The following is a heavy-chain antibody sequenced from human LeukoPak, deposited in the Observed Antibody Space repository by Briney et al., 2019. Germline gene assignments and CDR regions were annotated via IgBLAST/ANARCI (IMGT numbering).Heavy chain of an antibody. CDR2: ISAYNGNT. V-gene: IGHV1-18*01. D-gene: IGHD3-10*01. Sequence: ASVKVSCKASGGTFSSYGISWVRQAPGQGLEWMGWISAYNGNTNYAQKLQGRVTMTRDTSISTAYMDLSRLRSDDTAVYYCARDRTTMIRGIYPGDYWGQGTLVTVSS. CDR1: GGTFSSYG. CDR3: ARDRTTMIRGIYPGDY. J-gene: IGHJ4*02.